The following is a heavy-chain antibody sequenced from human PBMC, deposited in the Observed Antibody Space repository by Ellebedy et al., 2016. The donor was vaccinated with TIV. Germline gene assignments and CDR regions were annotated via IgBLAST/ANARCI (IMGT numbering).Heavy chain of an antibody. J-gene: IGHJ3*02. CDR2: ISSSGGTT. Sequence: PGGSLRLSCAASGFTFSSYEMNWVRQAPGKGLEWVSYISSSGGTTHYADSVKGRLTISRDNAKNSLYLQMNSLRAEDTAIYYCARVGPGNTQYGGKGGRPFDIWGQGTMVTFSS. CDR1: GFTFSSYE. V-gene: IGHV3-48*03. D-gene: IGHD4/OR15-4a*01. CDR3: ARVGPGNTQYGGKGGRPFDI.